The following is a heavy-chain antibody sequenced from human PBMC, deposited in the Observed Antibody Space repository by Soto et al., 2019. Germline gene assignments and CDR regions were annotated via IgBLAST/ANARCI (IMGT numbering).Heavy chain of an antibody. CDR1: GDTFSFYT. CDR2: VNPIVSMS. V-gene: IGHV1-69*02. D-gene: IGHD3-10*01. CDR3: AASYGSGYRAFDY. Sequence: QVQLVQSGAEVRKPRSSVKVSCKASGDTFSFYTINWVRQAPGLGLEWMGRVNPIVSMSNYAQKFQGRVTITADKSTNTAYMQLSSLRYDDTAIYYGAASYGSGYRAFDYWGQGALVTVSS. J-gene: IGHJ4*02.